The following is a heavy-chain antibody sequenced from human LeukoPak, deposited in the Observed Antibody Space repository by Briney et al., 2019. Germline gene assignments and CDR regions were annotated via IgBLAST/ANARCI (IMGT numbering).Heavy chain of an antibody. D-gene: IGHD1-26*01. J-gene: IGHJ4*02. CDR1: GFTFSNHG. CDR2: ISPGGDTP. Sequence: GGSLRLSCAASGFTFSNHGMNWVRQAPGKGLEWVSGISPGGDTPYYADSVRGRFTISRDNSKNTLYLQMNSLRAEDTAVYYCAKDFEQWELLLGAFDYWGQGTLVTVSS. CDR3: AKDFEQWELLLGAFDY. V-gene: IGHV3-23*01.